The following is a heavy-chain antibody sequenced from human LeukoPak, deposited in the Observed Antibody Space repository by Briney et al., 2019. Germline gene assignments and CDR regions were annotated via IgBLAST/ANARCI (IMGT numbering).Heavy chain of an antibody. D-gene: IGHD1-26*01. J-gene: IGHJ4*02. Sequence: GGSLRLSCEASGFSFSNYFISWIRQAPGKGLEWVSYITNSGRSTNYADAVKGRFTISRDSAKKSVYLEMTDLRAEDTAVYYCAREASGNYHVFDSWGQG. CDR3: AREASGNYHVFDS. CDR1: GFSFSNYF. V-gene: IGHV3-11*04. CDR2: ITNSGRST.